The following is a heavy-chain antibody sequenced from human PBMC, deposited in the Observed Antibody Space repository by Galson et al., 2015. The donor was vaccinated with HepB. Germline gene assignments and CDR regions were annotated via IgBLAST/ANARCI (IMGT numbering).Heavy chain of an antibody. D-gene: IGHD1-26*01. CDR1: GPTFSNSA. Sequence: STRSSCAASGPTFSNSALHWVRQAPGKGLEWVALMSYDGSNKFYADSVKGRFTISRDNSRNTLYLQMNCLRFEDTALYYCARDGIVGAPGGDNFCDYWGQGTLCAVSS. CDR3: ARDGIVGAPGGDNFCDY. V-gene: IGHV3-30*04. J-gene: IGHJ4*02. CDR2: MSYDGSNK.